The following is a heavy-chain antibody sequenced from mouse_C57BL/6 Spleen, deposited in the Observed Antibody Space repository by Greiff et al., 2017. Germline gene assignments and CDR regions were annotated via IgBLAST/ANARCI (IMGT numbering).Heavy chain of an antibody. CDR2: IRNKDNNHAT. V-gene: IGHV6-6*01. D-gene: IGHD1-1*01. CDR3: TRLGYYSSSYVDY. CDR1: GFTFSDAW. J-gene: IGHJ2*01. Sequence: EVKLMESGGGLVQPGGSLKLSCAASGFTFSDAWMDWVRQSPEKGLEWVAEIRNKDNNHATYYAESVKGRFTISRDDSKRSVYLQMNSLRAVDTGIYYCTRLGYYSSSYVDYWGQGTTLTVSS.